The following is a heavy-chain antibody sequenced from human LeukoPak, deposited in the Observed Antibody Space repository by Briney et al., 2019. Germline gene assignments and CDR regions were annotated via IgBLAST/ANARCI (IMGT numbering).Heavy chain of an antibody. Sequence: GGSLRLSCAASGFTFSSYWMSWVRQAPGKRLEWVANIKQDGSEKYYVDFVKGRFSISRDNAKNSLYLQMNSLRDEDTALYYCATSAAGFDYWGQGTLVTVSS. V-gene: IGHV3-7*01. D-gene: IGHD6-13*01. CDR2: IKQDGSEK. CDR1: GFTFSSYW. J-gene: IGHJ4*02. CDR3: ATSAAGFDY.